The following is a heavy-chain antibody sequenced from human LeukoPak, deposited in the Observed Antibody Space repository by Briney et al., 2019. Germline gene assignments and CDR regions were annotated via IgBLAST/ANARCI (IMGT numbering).Heavy chain of an antibody. CDR2: ISSSSSYT. Sequence: GGSLRLSCAASGFTFSDYYMSGIRQAPGKGLEWVSYISSSSSYTTYADSVKGRFTISRDNAKNSLYLQMNSLRAEDTAVYYCARRLGYCSSTSCYPFDYWGQGTLVTVSS. CDR1: GFTFSDYY. CDR3: ARRLGYCSSTSCYPFDY. V-gene: IGHV3-11*03. D-gene: IGHD2-2*01. J-gene: IGHJ4*02.